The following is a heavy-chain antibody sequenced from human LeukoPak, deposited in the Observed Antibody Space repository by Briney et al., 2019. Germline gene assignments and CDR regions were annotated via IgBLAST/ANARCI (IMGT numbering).Heavy chain of an antibody. V-gene: IGHV4-4*07. J-gene: IGHJ4*02. CDR2: IYSSGST. CDR1: GGSFSGYY. CDR3: ARDSRCSSTSCYYPKIFDY. D-gene: IGHD2-2*01. Sequence: SETLSLTCAVYGGSFSGYYWSWIRQPPGKGLEWIGRIYSSGSTNYNPSLKSRVTMSVDTSKNQFSLKLSSVTAADTAVYYCARDSRCSSTSCYYPKIFDYWGQGTLVTVSS.